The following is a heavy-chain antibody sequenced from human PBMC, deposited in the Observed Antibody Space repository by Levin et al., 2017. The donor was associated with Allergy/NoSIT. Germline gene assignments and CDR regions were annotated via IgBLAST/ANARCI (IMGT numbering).Heavy chain of an antibody. D-gene: IGHD2-8*02. Sequence: LSLTCAASGFAFSSYWMSWVRQAPGEGLEWVANIKNDGTENFHVDSVRGRFTISRDTNSVYLYMTSLRVEDTAVYYWARNWRSAFDIWGQGTMVTVSS. CDR3: ARNWRSAFDI. V-gene: IGHV3-7*04. CDR2: IKNDGTEN. CDR1: GFAFSSYW. J-gene: IGHJ3*02.